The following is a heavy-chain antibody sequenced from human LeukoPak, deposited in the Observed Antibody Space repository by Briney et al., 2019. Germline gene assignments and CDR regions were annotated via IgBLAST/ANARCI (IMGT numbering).Heavy chain of an antibody. CDR3: ARGRIVATRYDY. Sequence: SETLSLTCAVYGGSFSGYYWSWIRQPPGKGLEWIGEINHSGSTNYNPSLKSRVTISVGTSKNQFSLKLSSVTAADTAVYYCARGRIVATRYDYWGQGTLVTVSS. D-gene: IGHD5-12*01. J-gene: IGHJ4*02. CDR2: INHSGST. V-gene: IGHV4-34*01. CDR1: GGSFSGYY.